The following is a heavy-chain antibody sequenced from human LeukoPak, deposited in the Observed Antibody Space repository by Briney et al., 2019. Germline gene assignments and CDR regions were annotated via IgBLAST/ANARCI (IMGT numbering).Heavy chain of an antibody. D-gene: IGHD3-16*01. Sequence: ASVKVSCKTSGYTFTSYGITWVRQAPGQGLEWMGWISAYNGNTAYAQKFQGRVTVTTDTSTRTASMDLRSLRSDDTAVYYCAIGDKTLGFDYWGKGTLVTFSS. CDR1: GYTFTSYG. V-gene: IGHV1-18*04. CDR3: AIGDKTLGFDY. CDR2: ISAYNGNT. J-gene: IGHJ4*02.